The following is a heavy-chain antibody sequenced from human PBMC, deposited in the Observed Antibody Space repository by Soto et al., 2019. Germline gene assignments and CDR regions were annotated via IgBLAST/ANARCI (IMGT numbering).Heavy chain of an antibody. J-gene: IGHJ5*02. CDR2: INDSGST. Sequence: SETLSLTCAVYGGSFSGYYWSWIRQPPGKGLEWIGEINDSGSTNYNPSLKSRATISVDTSKNQFSLKLTSVTAADTAVYYCAVGNTAMVLRFDPWGQGTLVTVSS. V-gene: IGHV4-34*01. CDR1: GGSFSGYY. D-gene: IGHD5-18*01. CDR3: AVGNTAMVLRFDP.